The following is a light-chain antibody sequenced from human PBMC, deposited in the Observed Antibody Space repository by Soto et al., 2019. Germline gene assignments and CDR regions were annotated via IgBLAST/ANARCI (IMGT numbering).Light chain of an antibody. J-gene: IGKJ2*01. CDR1: QSVSSY. CDR2: DAS. Sequence: EIVLTQSPATLSLSPGERATLSCGASQSVSSYLAWYQQNPGQAPRLLIYDASIRATGIPARFSGSGSGTDLTLTISSLDPEDFAVYYCQQRSNWPPEYTFGQGTKLAIK. V-gene: IGKV3-11*01. CDR3: QQRSNWPPEYT.